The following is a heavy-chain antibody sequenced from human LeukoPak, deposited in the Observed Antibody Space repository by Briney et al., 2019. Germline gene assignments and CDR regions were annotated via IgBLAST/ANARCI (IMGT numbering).Heavy chain of an antibody. CDR2: IIPIFGTA. CDR1: GYTFTSYY. CDR3: ARDEGIAAGDY. Sequence: SVKVSCKASGYTFTSYYMHWVRQAPGQGLEWMGGIIPIFGTANCAQKFQGRVTITADESTSTAYMELSSLRSEDTAVYYCARDEGIAAGDYWGQGTLVTVSS. J-gene: IGHJ4*02. D-gene: IGHD6-13*01. V-gene: IGHV1-69*13.